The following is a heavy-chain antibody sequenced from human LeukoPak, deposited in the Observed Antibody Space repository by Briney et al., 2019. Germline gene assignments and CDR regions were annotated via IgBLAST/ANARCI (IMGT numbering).Heavy chain of an antibody. CDR3: TTEFGDKSRRCYFDY. V-gene: IGHV3-15*01. D-gene: IGHD4-23*01. CDR1: GFSFTNAW. J-gene: IGHJ4*02. Sequence: GGSLRLSCAASGFSFTNAWMSWVRQAPGKGLEWVGRIKSRTDGGTPDYAAPVKGSFIISRDDSKNTLFLQMNSLKTEDTALYYCTTEFGDKSRRCYFDYWGQGALVTVSS. CDR2: IKSRTDGGTP.